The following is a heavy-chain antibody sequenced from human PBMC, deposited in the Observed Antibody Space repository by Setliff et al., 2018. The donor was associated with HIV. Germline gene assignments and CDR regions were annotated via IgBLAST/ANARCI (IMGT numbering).Heavy chain of an antibody. J-gene: IGHJ6*03. CDR2: ITHSGRT. V-gene: IGHV4-34*01. D-gene: IGHD2-8*02. CDR3: ARATATYWYSIPRDYIYHMDV. Sequence: KTSETLSLTCAVYGGSFSDYYWTWIRQPPGKGPEWIGEITHSGRTNFRPSLRSRVTMSRDTSKNQFSLKLSSVTAADTAVYYCARATATYWYSIPRDYIYHMDVWGEGTTVTVSS. CDR1: GGSFSDYY.